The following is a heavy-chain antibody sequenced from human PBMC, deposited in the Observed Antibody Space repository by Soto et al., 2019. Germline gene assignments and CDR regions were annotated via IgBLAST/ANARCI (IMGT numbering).Heavy chain of an antibody. CDR1: GASISGFY. CDR3: VRDGTKTLRDWFDP. J-gene: IGHJ5*02. CDR2: IYATGTT. D-gene: IGHD1-1*01. Sequence: SETLPLTCTVSGASISGFYWSWIRKSAGKGLEWIGRIYATGTTDYNPSLKSRVMMSVDTSKKQFSLKLRSVTAADTAVYYCVRDGTKTLRDWFDPWGQGISVTVSS. V-gene: IGHV4-4*07.